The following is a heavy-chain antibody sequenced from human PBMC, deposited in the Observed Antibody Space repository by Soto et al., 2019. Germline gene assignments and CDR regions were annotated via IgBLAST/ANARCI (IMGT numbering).Heavy chain of an antibody. CDR1: GFTFSSYA. D-gene: IGHD3-9*01. CDR2: ISYDGSNK. V-gene: IGHV3-30-3*01. J-gene: IGHJ4*02. Sequence: GGSLRLSCAASGFTFSSYAMHWVRQAPGKGLEWVAVISYDGSNKYYADSVKGRFTISRDNSKNTLYLQMNSLRAEDTAVYYCARLDWPVDYWGQGTLVTVSS. CDR3: ARLDWPVDY.